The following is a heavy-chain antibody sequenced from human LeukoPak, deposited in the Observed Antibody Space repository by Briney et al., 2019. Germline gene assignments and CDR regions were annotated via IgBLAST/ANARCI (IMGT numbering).Heavy chain of an antibody. CDR2: TYYSDST. D-gene: IGHD3-22*01. J-gene: IGHJ4*02. CDR3: ARHRGRITMIVVGPYYSDY. Sequence: SETLSLTCTVSCGSISSSSYYWAWIRQPPGKGLQWFGSTYYSDSTYYNPSLKSRVTISVDTSKNQCSLKLSSVNAADTAVYYCARHRGRITMIVVGPYYSDYWGQGTLVTVSS. V-gene: IGHV4-39*01. CDR1: CGSISSSSYY.